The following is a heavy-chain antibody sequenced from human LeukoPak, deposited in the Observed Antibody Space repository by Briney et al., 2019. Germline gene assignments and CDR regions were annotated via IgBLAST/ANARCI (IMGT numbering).Heavy chain of an antibody. V-gene: IGHV4-34*01. D-gene: IGHD6-6*01. CDR1: GGSFSGYY. J-gene: IGHJ4*02. CDR3: ARGLAARRAAASGRYYFDY. CDR2: INHSGST. Sequence: SETLSLTCAVHGGSFSGYYWSWIRQPPGKGLEWIGEINHSGSTNYNPSLKSRVTISVDTSKNQFSLKLSSVTAADTAVYYCARGLAARRAAASGRYYFDYWGQGTLVTVSS.